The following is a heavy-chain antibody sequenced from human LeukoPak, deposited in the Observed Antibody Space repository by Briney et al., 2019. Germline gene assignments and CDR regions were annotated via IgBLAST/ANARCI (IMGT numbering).Heavy chain of an antibody. Sequence: GGSLRLSCVASGFTFHAHGMNWVRQAPGKGLEWVSGITGNGGSISYADSVKGRFAISRDNTKDSLYLQMTSLKVEDTALYYCVKDGSYIAFDIWGLGTMVTVSS. D-gene: IGHD1-26*01. V-gene: IGHV3-20*04. CDR3: VKDGSYIAFDI. J-gene: IGHJ3*02. CDR1: GFTFHAHG. CDR2: ITGNGGSI.